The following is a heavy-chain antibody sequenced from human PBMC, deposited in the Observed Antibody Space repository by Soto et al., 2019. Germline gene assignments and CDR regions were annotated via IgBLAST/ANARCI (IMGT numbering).Heavy chain of an antibody. J-gene: IGHJ4*02. CDR2: INGRSNYV. Sequence: EVQVVESGGGLVKPGGSLRLSCVFSGFTFSTYTMNWVRQAPGRGLEWVSSINGRSNYVYYADSVKGRFTISRDNPKNSLYLQMNRLRAEDTAIYYCAREDGVVGSSSAFDHWGLGTLVTVSS. CDR1: GFTFSTYT. D-gene: IGHD1-26*01. CDR3: AREDGVVGSSSAFDH. V-gene: IGHV3-21*01.